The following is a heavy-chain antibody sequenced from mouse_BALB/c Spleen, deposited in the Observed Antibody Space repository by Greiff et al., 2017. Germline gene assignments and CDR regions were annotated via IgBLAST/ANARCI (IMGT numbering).Heavy chain of an antibody. CDR3: ARHGGSQISTFAY. CDR1: GFAFSSYD. Sequence: EVMLVESGGGLVKPGGSLKLSCAASGFAFSSYDMSWVRQTPEKRLEWVAYISSGGGSTYYPDTVKGRFTISRDNAKNTLYLQMSSLKSEDTAMYYCARHGGSQISTFAYWGQGTLVTVSA. J-gene: IGHJ3*01. D-gene: IGHD2-1*01. CDR2: ISSGGGST. V-gene: IGHV5-12-1*01.